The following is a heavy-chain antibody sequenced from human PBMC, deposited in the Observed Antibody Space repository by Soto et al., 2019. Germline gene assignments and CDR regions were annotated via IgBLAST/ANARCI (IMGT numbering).Heavy chain of an antibody. CDR2: ISYDGSNK. J-gene: IGHJ6*03. CDR3: ARDSETVTASTYYYYYIDV. CDR1: GFTFSSYA. Sequence: TGGSLRLSCAASGFTFSSYAMHWVRQAPGKGLEWVAVISYDGSNKYYADSVKGRFTISRDNSKNTLYLQMNSLRSEDTAVYYCARDSETVTASTYYYYYIDVWGKGTTVTVSS. V-gene: IGHV3-30-3*01. D-gene: IGHD4-4*01.